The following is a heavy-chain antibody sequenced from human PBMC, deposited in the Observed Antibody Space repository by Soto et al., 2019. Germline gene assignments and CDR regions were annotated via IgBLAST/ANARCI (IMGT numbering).Heavy chain of an antibody. CDR1: GGSISSYY. V-gene: IGHV4-59*01. CDR2: IYYSGST. Sequence: SETRSLTCTVSGGSISSYYWSWIRQPPGKGLEWIGYIYYSGSTNYNPSLKSRVTISVDTSKNQFSLKLSSVTAADTAVYYCARYPAHDFWSGYSGFDPWGQGTLVTVSS. J-gene: IGHJ5*02. CDR3: ARYPAHDFWSGYSGFDP. D-gene: IGHD3-3*01.